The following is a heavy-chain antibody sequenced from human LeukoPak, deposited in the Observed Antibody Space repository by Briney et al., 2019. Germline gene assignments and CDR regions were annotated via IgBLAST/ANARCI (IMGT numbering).Heavy chain of an antibody. D-gene: IGHD2-2*01. CDR2: FDPEDGET. CDR3: ATDRQDCSRTSCLDY. CDR1: GYTLTELS. Sequence: ASVKVSCKVSGYTLTELSMHWVRQAPGEGLEWMGGFDPEDGETIYAQKFQGRVTMTEDTSTDTAYMELSSLRSEDTAVYYCATDRQDCSRTSCLDYWGQGTLVTVSS. V-gene: IGHV1-24*01. J-gene: IGHJ4*02.